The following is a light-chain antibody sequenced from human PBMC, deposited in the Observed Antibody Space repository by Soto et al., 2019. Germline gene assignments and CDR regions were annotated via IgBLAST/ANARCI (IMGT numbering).Light chain of an antibody. V-gene: IGKV1-5*01. CDR1: QSISSW. J-gene: IGKJ1*01. Sequence: DIQMTQSPSTLSASVGDRVTITCRASQSISSWLAWYQQKPGKAPKLLIYDASSLESGVPSRFSGSGSGTEFTLTISSLQPDDFATYYCQEYNSYSRRCGQGTKV. CDR2: DAS. CDR3: QEYNSYSRR.